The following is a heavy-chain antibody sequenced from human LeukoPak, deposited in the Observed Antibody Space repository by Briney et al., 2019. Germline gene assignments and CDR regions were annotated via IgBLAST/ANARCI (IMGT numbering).Heavy chain of an antibody. CDR2: ISYDGSNK. V-gene: IGHV3-30*18. J-gene: IGHJ6*02. CDR1: GFTFSSYG. CDR3: AKIARGEYGMDV. D-gene: IGHD3-10*01. Sequence: GGSLRLSCAASGFTFSSYGMHWVRQAPGKGLEWVAVISYDGSNKYYADSVKGRFTISGDNSKNTLYLQMNSLRAEDTAVYYCAKIARGEYGMDVWGQGTTVTVSS.